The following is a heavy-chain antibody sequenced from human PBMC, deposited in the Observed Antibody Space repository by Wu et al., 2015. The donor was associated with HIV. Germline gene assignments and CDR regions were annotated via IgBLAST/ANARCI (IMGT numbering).Heavy chain of an antibody. CDR2: ISTYNGNT. CDR1: GYNFASYG. Sequence: QAQLVQSAGEMKKPGASVRVSCKASGYNFASYGINWVRQTPGQGLEWMGWISTYNGNTKYAQKLQGRVTMTTDTSTSTAYMELRSLRSDDTAVYYCARAVGAQLWSRGGENYFDYWGQGTLVTVSS. J-gene: IGHJ4*02. V-gene: IGHV1-18*01. D-gene: IGHD5-18*01. CDR3: ARAVGAQLWSRGGENYFDY.